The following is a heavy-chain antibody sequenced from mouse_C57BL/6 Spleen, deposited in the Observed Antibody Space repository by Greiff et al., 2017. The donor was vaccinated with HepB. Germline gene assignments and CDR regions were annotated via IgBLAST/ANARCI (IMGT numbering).Heavy chain of an antibody. V-gene: IGHV5-15*01. CDR2: ISNLAYSI. CDR1: GFTFSDYG. D-gene: IGHD3-2*02. CDR3: ARQGGSSGYGFAY. Sequence: EVKLQESGGGLVQPGGSLKLSCAASGFTFSDYGMAWVRQAPRKGPEWVAFISNLAYSIYYADTVTGRFTISRENAKNTLYLEMSSLRSEDTAMYYCARQGGSSGYGFAYWGQGTLVTVSA. J-gene: IGHJ3*01.